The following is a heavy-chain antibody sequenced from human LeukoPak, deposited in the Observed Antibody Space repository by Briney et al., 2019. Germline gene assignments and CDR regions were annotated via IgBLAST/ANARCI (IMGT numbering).Heavy chain of an antibody. D-gene: IGHD3-10*01. CDR3: ARASRMFSIIEDAFDI. V-gene: IGHV1-69*13. CDR1: GGTFISYA. Sequence: ASVKVSCKDSGGTFISYAISWVRQAPGQGLEWMGGIIPIFGTSNYAQKFQGRVTITADGSTSTAYMELSSLSSEDTAVYYCARASRMFSIIEDAFDIWGQGTMVTVSS. J-gene: IGHJ3*02. CDR2: IIPIFGTS.